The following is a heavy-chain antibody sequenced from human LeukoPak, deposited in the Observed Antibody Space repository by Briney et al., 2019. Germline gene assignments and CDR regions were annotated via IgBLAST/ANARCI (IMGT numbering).Heavy chain of an antibody. V-gene: IGHV3-48*03. D-gene: IGHD6-19*01. CDR2: ISSSGSTI. CDR1: GLTFGSYE. Sequence: PGGSLRLSCAASGLTFGSYEMNWVRQAPGKGLEWVSYISSSGSTIYYADSVKGRFTISRDNAKNSLYLQMNSLRAEDTAVHYCARESQWLEFFDYWGQGTLVTVSS. J-gene: IGHJ4*02. CDR3: ARESQWLEFFDY.